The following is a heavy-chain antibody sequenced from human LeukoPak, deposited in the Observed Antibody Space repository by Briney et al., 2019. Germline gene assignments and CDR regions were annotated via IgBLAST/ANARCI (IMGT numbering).Heavy chain of an antibody. V-gene: IGHV3-23*01. Sequence: GGSLRLSCATSGFTFSTYAMSCVRQAPGKRLEWVSGISDSGGTTYYADSVKGRFTISRDNSKNTLYLQMNSLRAEDTAVYYCAKHSYRVDSFTDYWGQGTLVTVSS. D-gene: IGHD5-12*01. CDR3: AKHSYRVDSFTDY. J-gene: IGHJ4*02. CDR1: GFTFSTYA. CDR2: ISDSGGTT.